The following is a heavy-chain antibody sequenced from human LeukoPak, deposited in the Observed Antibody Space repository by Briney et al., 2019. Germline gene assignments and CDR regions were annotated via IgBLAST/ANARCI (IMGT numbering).Heavy chain of an antibody. CDR3: ARGENYGGNSPFDY. CDR2: IYYSGST. V-gene: IGHV4-61*01. D-gene: IGHD4-23*01. CDR1: GGSVSSGSYY. Sequence: KPSETLSLTCTVSGGSVSSGSYYWSWIRQPPGKGLEWIGYIYYSGSTNYNPSLKSRVTISVDTSKNQFSLKLSSVTAADTAVYYCARGENYGGNSPFDYWGQGTLVTVSS. J-gene: IGHJ4*02.